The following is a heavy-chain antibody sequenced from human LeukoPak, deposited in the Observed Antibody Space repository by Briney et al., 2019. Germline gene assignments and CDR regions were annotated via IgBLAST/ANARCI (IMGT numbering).Heavy chain of an antibody. CDR1: GFMFGAFA. CDR2: ISGSGGTT. D-gene: IGHD1-26*01. CDR3: AKAHLGSNPGGGFFDP. V-gene: IGHV3-23*01. Sequence: PGGSLRLSCAASGFMFGAFAMTWVRQTPEKGLEWVATISGSGGTTYYADSVKGRLTISRDNAKNILYLQMSGPRAEDSAVYHCAKAHLGSNPGGGFFDPWSLGTLVTVSS. J-gene: IGHJ5*02.